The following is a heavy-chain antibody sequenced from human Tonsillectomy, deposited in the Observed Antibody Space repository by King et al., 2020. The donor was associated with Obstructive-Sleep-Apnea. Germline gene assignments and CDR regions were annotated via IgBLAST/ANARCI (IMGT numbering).Heavy chain of an antibody. D-gene: IGHD6-19*01. CDR3: ARDKSTGAVGGPLRGIAAYYFDY. J-gene: IGHJ4*02. CDR1: GFTFDDYA. V-gene: IGHV3-9*01. CDR2: ISWNSVSI. Sequence: VQLVQSGGGLVQPGRSLRLSCAASGFTFDDYAMHWVRQVPGKGLEWVSGISWNSVSIGYADSVKGRFTISRDNAKNSLYLQMTNLRTEDTALYYCARDKSTGAVGGPLRGIAAYYFDYWGQGTLVTVSS.